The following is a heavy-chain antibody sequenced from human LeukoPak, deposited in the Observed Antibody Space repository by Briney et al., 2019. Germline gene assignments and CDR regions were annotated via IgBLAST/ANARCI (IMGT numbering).Heavy chain of an antibody. CDR3: ARGRFLDAFDI. V-gene: IGHV4-59*01. Sequence: SETLSLTCTVSGGSISSYFWSWIRQPPGKGLEWIGYISYSGSTNYNPSLKSRVTISVDTSKNQFSLKVSSVTAADTAVYFCARGRFLDAFDIWGQGTMVTVSS. CDR2: ISYSGST. J-gene: IGHJ3*02. CDR1: GGSISSYF. D-gene: IGHD3-3*01.